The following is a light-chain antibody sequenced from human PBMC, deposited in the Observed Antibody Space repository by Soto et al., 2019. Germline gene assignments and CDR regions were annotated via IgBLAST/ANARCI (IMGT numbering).Light chain of an antibody. CDR1: QSISNY. V-gene: IGKV1-33*01. J-gene: IGKJ5*01. Sequence: DIQMTQSPSSLSASVGDRVIITCRASQSISNYLNWYQQKPGKAPKLLIFAASSLQSGVPSRFRGSGSGTDFTFTISRLQPEDIATYYCQQYENLPTFGQGTRLEIK. CDR2: AAS. CDR3: QQYENLPT.